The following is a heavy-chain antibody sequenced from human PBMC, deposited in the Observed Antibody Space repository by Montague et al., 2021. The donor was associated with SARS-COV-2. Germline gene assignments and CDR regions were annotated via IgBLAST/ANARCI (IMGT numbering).Heavy chain of an antibody. Sequence: TLSLTCTVSGGSISSDYYYWSWIRQHPGKGLEWIGYIYYSGSTYYNPSLKSRVTISVDTSKNQFSLKLNSVTAADTAVYYCAKIREQLVRRWFDPWGRGTLVTVSS. CDR2: IYYSGST. CDR1: GGSISSDYYY. D-gene: IGHD6-13*01. CDR3: AKIREQLVRRWFDP. V-gene: IGHV4-31*03. J-gene: IGHJ5*02.